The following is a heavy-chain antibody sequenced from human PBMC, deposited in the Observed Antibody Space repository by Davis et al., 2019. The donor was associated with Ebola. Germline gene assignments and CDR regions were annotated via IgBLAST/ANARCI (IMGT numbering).Heavy chain of an antibody. J-gene: IGHJ6*02. Sequence: GESLKISCKGSGYNFNNYWVGWVRQMPGKGLEWMGIIFPGDSDTRYSPSFQGQVTISADKSIRTVFLQWSSLKASDTAIYYCARNVISLVRGGWDGMDVGGQGTTVTVSS. V-gene: IGHV5-51*01. CDR1: GYNFNNYW. D-gene: IGHD3-10*01. CDR3: ARNVISLVRGGWDGMDV. CDR2: IFPGDSDT.